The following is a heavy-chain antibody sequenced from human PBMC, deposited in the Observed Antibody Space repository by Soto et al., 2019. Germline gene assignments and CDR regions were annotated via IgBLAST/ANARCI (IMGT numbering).Heavy chain of an antibody. J-gene: IGHJ5*02. CDR3: ASPKIAFYNWFDP. Sequence: SETLSLTCTVSGGSISSSSYYWGWIRQPPGKGLEWIGSIYYSGSTYYNPSLKSRVTISVDTSKNQFSLKLSSVTAADTAVYYRASPKIAFYNWFDPWGQGTLVTVSS. V-gene: IGHV4-39*01. CDR2: IYYSGST. CDR1: GGSISSSSYY. D-gene: IGHD3-3*02.